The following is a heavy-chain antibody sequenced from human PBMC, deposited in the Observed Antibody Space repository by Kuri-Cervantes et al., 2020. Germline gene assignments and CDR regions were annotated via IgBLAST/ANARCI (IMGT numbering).Heavy chain of an antibody. CDR3: ARDDPLGSHDAFDI. V-gene: IGHV3-74*01. Sequence: LSLTCAASGFTFSSYWMHWVRQAPGKGLVWVSRINSDGSSTSYADSVKGRFTISRDNAKNTLYLQMNSLRAEDTAVYYCARDDPLGSHDAFDIWGQGTMVTVSS. CDR1: GFTFSSYW. J-gene: IGHJ3*02. D-gene: IGHD2-2*03. CDR2: INSDGSST.